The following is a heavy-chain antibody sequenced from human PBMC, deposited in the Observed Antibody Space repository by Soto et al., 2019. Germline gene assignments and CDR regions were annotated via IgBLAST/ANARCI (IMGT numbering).Heavy chain of an antibody. CDR2: ISSGSSYI. CDR3: ARDILSGGAYPDS. D-gene: IGHD3-10*01. J-gene: IGHJ5*01. Sequence: EVQLVESGGGRVKPGGSRRLSFEASGFTFSDYTMNWVRQAPGKGLEWLSSISSGSSYIYYAESVRGRFTISRDNAKNSLFLQMNSLRAEDTAVYYCARDILSGGAYPDSWGRGTRVTVSS. CDR1: GFTFSDYT. V-gene: IGHV3-21*01.